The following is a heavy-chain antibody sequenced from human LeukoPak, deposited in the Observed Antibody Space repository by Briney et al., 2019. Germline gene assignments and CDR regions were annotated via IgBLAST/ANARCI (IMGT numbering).Heavy chain of an antibody. CDR1: GFTFSNYW. CDR2: IRPDGDGD. J-gene: IGHJ4*02. D-gene: IGHD4-11*01. CDR3: ARFMGGVTTYDS. V-gene: IGHV3-7*01. Sequence: GGCLRLSCAASGFTFSNYWMSWVRQAPGKGLEWVASIRPDGDGDNFMDSVKGRFTISRDNAERSLFLQMNSLRADDTAVYYCARFMGGVTTYDSWGQGTLVTVSS.